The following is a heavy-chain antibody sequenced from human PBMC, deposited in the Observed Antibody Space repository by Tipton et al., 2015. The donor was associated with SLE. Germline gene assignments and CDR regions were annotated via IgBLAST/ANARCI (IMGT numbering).Heavy chain of an antibody. V-gene: IGHV4-31*03. CDR1: GGSISRIGYY. Sequence: LRLSCTVSGGSISRIGYYWSWIRQHPGKGLEWIGYIYHTGSTYYNPSLESRLTISIDTSKNQFSLRLTSMTPADTALYYCARVGDYYNSGSRVFDHWGQGTLVTVSS. J-gene: IGHJ4*02. CDR2: IYHTGST. CDR3: ARVGDYYNSGSRVFDH. D-gene: IGHD3-10*01.